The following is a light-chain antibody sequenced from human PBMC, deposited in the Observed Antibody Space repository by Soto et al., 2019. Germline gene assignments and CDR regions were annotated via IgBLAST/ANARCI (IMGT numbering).Light chain of an antibody. V-gene: IGKV3-20*01. CDR1: QSINSRY. J-gene: IGKJ3*01. CDR3: QQFGSSPGFT. CDR2: AAS. Sequence: DIVLTQSPGTLSLSPGERATLSCRASQSINSRYLAWYQQKPGQAPRLLIYAASSRATGIPDRFSGSGSGTDFTLIISRLEPEDFAVYYCQQFGSSPGFTFGPGTKVDIK.